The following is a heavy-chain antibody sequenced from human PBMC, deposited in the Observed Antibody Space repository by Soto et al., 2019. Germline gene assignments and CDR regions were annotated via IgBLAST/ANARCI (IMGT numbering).Heavy chain of an antibody. Sequence: ASVKVSCKASGYTFTSYAMHWVRQAPGQRLEWMGWINAGNGNTKYSQKFQGRVTITRDTSASTAYMELSSLRSEDTAVYYCATITTVRGVIVNAVDVWGQGTMVTVSS. CDR3: ATITTVRGVIVNAVDV. V-gene: IGHV1-3*01. CDR2: INAGNGNT. D-gene: IGHD3-10*01. CDR1: GYTFTSYA. J-gene: IGHJ3*01.